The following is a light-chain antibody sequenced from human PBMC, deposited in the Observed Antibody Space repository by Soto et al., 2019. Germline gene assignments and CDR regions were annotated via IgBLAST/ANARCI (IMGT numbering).Light chain of an antibody. CDR3: QQRYSTTIT. Sequence: DIERTQSPAAVSASVGDRVNITCRASQGISKYLAWFQQRPGKVPRSLVYAASSLQSGVPSRFSGSGSGTDFNLTISSLQTEELATYYCQQRYSTTITFGQGT. V-gene: IGKV1-39*01. CDR1: QGISKY. CDR2: AAS. J-gene: IGKJ5*01.